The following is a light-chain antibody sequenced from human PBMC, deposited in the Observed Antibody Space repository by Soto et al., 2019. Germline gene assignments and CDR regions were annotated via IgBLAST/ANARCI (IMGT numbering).Light chain of an antibody. CDR2: AAS. CDR3: QQLNRSPFT. J-gene: IGKJ3*01. Sequence: IQLTQSPSSLSASVGDRVTITCRASQDISSYLAWYQQKPGKAPNLLIYAASTLQSGVPSRFSGSGSGIDFSLTISSLQPEDFSTYYCQQLNRSPFTFCRGTKVDI. CDR1: QDISSY. V-gene: IGKV1-9*01.